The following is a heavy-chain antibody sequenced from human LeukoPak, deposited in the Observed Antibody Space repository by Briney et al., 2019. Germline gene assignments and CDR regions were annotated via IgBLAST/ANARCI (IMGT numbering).Heavy chain of an antibody. CDR1: GGSFSGYY. V-gene: IGHV4-34*01. CDR2: INHSGST. Sequence: PSETLSLTCAVYGGSFSGYYWSWIRQPPGKGLEWIGEINHSGSTNYNPSLKSRVTISVDTSKNQFSLKLSSVTAADTAVYYCASSDYDFWSGCYTRYYYYYMDVWGKGTTVTVSS. D-gene: IGHD3-3*01. J-gene: IGHJ6*03. CDR3: ASSDYDFWSGCYTRYYYYYMDV.